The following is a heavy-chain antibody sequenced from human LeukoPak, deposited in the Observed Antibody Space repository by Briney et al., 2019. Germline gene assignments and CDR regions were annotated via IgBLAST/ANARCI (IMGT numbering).Heavy chain of an antibody. D-gene: IGHD6-13*01. J-gene: IGHJ6*02. CDR1: VDSVSSNSAA. V-gene: IGHV6-1*01. CDR2: TYYRSKWYN. CDR3: ARDHPYSSSWSNYGMDV. Sequence: SQTLSLTCAISVDSVSSNSAAWNWIRQSPSRGLEWLGRTYYRSKWYNDYAVSVKSRITINPDTSKNQFSLQLNSVTPEDTAVYYCARDHPYSSSWSNYGMDVWGQGTTVTVSS.